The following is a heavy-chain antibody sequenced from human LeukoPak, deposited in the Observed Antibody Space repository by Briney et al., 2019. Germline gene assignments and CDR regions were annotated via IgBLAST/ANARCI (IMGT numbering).Heavy chain of an antibody. CDR3: ARVRIAAAGTVPFDY. D-gene: IGHD6-13*01. J-gene: IGHJ4*02. CDR1: GGTFSSYA. Sequence: GASVKVSCKASGGTFSSYAISWVRQAPGQGLEWMGGIIPIFGTANYAQKFQDRITITADESTSTAYMELSSLRSEDTAVYYCARVRIAAAGTVPFDYWGQGTLVTVSS. CDR2: IIPIFGTA. V-gene: IGHV1-69*13.